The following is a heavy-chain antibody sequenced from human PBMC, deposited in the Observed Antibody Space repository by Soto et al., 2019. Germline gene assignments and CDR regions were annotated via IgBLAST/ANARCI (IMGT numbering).Heavy chain of an antibody. D-gene: IGHD6-13*01. J-gene: IGHJ4*02. Sequence: QVQLQQWGAGLLKPSETLSLTCAVYGGSFSGYYWSWIRQPPGKGLEWIGEINHSGSTNYNPSLKRRGTISVYTSKNQVSLKLSSVTAADTAVYYCARGRTYSSSWGYWGQGTLVTVSS. CDR1: GGSFSGYY. CDR2: INHSGST. CDR3: ARGRTYSSSWGY. V-gene: IGHV4-34*01.